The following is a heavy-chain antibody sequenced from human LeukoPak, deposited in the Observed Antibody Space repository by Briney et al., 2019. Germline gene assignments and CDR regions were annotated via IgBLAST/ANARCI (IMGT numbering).Heavy chain of an antibody. CDR2: IYYSGVT. J-gene: IGHJ3*02. D-gene: IGHD2-2*01. CDR1: GGSISNYY. Sequence: SETLSLTCTVSGGSISNYYWSWIRQPPGKGLEWIGYIYYSGVTNYSPSLKSRVTISPDTSKKQFSLKLSSVTAADRAVYYCARQVDVGCSSTSCYGHGALDIWGQGTLFTVPS. V-gene: IGHV4-59*08. CDR3: ARQVDVGCSSTSCYGHGALDI.